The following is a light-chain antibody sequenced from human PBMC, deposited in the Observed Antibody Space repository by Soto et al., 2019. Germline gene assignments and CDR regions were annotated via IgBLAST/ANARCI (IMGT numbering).Light chain of an antibody. V-gene: IGKV1-16*01. CDR3: QQYSRYPHT. CDR1: QGINNY. J-gene: IGKJ2*01. Sequence: DIQMTQSPSSLSASVGDRVTITCQASQGINNYLAWFQHKPGKAPKSLISAASTLQSGVASRFSGSGSGTDFTLTISSLQSEDFATYYCQQYSRYPHTFGQGTKLEIK. CDR2: AAS.